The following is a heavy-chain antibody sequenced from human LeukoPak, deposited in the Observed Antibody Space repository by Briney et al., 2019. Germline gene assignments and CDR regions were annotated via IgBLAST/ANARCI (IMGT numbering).Heavy chain of an antibody. CDR2: IYYSGST. Sequence: PSETLSLTCTVSGGSISSYYWSWIRQPPGKGLEWIGYIYYSGSTNYNPSLKSRVTISVDTSKNQFSLKLSSVTAADTAVYYCARTVWLENSFDYWGQGTLVTVSS. CDR1: GGSISSYY. J-gene: IGHJ4*02. CDR3: ARTVWLENSFDY. V-gene: IGHV4-59*01. D-gene: IGHD6-19*01.